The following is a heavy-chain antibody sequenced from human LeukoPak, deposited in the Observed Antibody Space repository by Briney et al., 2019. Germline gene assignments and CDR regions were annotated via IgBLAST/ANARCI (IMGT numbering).Heavy chain of an antibody. D-gene: IGHD3-3*01. Sequence: SETLSLTCTVSGGSISSGGYYWSRIRQHPGKGLEWIGYIYYSGSTYYNPSLKSRVTISVDMSKNQFSLKLSSVTAADTAVYYCASRSRAYYDFWSGYYTVYDAFDIWGQGTMVTVSS. V-gene: IGHV4-31*03. CDR3: ASRSRAYYDFWSGYYTVYDAFDI. CDR2: IYYSGST. J-gene: IGHJ3*02. CDR1: GGSISSGGYY.